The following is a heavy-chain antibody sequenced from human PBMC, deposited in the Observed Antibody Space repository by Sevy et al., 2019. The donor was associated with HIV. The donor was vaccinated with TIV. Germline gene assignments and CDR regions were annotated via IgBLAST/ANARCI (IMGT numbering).Heavy chain of an antibody. CDR3: TRDRRDYVDP. CDR2: IRSKAYGGTT. CDR1: GFTFGDYA. V-gene: IGHV3-49*03. J-gene: IGHJ5*02. Sequence: GGSLRLSCTASGFTFGDYAMSWFRQAPGKGLEWVGFIRSKAYGGTTEYAASMKGRFTISSDDSKSIAYLQMNILKTEDTAVYYCTRDRRDYVDPWGQGTLVTVSS. D-gene: IGHD4-17*01.